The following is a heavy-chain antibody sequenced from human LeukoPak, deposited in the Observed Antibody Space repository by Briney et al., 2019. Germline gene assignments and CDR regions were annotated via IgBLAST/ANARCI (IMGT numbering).Heavy chain of an antibody. Sequence: SETLSLTCTVSGGSISSYYWSWIRQPPGKGLEWIGYIYYGGSTNYNPSLKSRVTISVDTSKNQFSLKLSSVTAADTAVYYCARYTLGATEHWGQGTLVTVSS. D-gene: IGHD1-26*01. CDR3: ARYTLGATEH. CDR2: IYYGGST. CDR1: GGSISSYY. J-gene: IGHJ1*01. V-gene: IGHV4-59*08.